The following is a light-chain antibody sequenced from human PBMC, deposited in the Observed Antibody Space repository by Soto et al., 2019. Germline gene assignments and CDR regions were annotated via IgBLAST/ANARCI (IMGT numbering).Light chain of an antibody. V-gene: IGLV2-14*01. Sequence: QSVLTQPASVSGSPGQSITISCTGTSSDVGGYDYVSWYQQYPGKAPKLIIYEVTNRPSGVSNRFSGSKSGNTASLTISGLRAEDEADYYRSSFRSSSTLPYVFGTGTKVTVL. CDR2: EVT. CDR3: SSFRSSSTLPYV. J-gene: IGLJ1*01. CDR1: SSDVGGYDY.